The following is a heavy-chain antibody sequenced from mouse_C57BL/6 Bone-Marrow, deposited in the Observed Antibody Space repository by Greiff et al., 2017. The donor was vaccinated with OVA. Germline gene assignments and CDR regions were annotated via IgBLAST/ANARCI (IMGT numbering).Heavy chain of an antibody. D-gene: IGHD1-1*01. Sequence: QVQLQQPGTELVKPGASVKLSCKASGYTFTSYWMHWVKQRPGQGLEWIGNINPSNGGTNYNAKFKSKATLTVDKSSSTAYMQLSSLTSEDSAVYYCARWDYGSSYEGAWFAYWGQGTLVTVSA. CDR3: ARWDYGSSYEGAWFAY. V-gene: IGHV1-53*01. J-gene: IGHJ3*01. CDR2: INPSNGGT. CDR1: GYTFTSYW.